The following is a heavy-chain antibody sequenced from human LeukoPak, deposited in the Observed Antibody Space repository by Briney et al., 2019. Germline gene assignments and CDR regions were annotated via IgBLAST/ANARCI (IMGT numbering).Heavy chain of an antibody. D-gene: IGHD4-17*01. V-gene: IGHV1-18*04. Sequence: GASVTVSCMASGYTFTDYYIHGVRQAPGQGLERMGWISAYNGNTNYAQTLQGRVTMTTDTSPSTAYMELRSLRSDDTAVYYCARDYTVTKPFDYWGQGTLVTVSS. CDR3: ARDYTVTKPFDY. CDR1: GYTFTDYY. CDR2: ISAYNGNT. J-gene: IGHJ4*02.